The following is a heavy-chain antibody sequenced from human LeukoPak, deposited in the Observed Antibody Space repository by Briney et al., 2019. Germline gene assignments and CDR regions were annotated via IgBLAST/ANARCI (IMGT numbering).Heavy chain of an antibody. CDR3: ARAVLGDYYDSSGYPPPFDY. J-gene: IGHJ4*02. CDR1: GYTFTGYY. Sequence: ASVQVSCKASGYTFTGYYMHWVRQAPGQGLEWMGWINPNSGGTNYAQKFQGRVTMTRDTSISTAYMELSRLRSDDTAVYYCARAVLGDYYDSSGYPPPFDYWGQGTLVTVSS. CDR2: INPNSGGT. V-gene: IGHV1-2*02. D-gene: IGHD3-22*01.